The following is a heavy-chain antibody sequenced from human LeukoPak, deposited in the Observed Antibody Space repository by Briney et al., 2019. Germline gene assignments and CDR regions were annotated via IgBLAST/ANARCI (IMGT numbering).Heavy chain of an antibody. V-gene: IGHV4-59*01. CDR1: GGSISSYY. CDR3: ARGTSSQLWFVY. D-gene: IGHD3-10*01. CDR2: IYYSGNT. J-gene: IGHJ4*02. Sequence: PSETLSLTCTVSGGSISSYYWSWIRQPPGKGLEWIGYIYYSGNTNYNPSLKGRVTISVDTSKNQFSLELSSVTAVDKAVYYCARGTSSQLWFVYWGQGTLVTVSS.